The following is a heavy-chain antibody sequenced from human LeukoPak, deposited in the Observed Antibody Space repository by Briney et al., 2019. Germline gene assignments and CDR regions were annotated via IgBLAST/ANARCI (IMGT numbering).Heavy chain of an antibody. D-gene: IGHD6-13*01. CDR1: GDSISTSY. CDR2: IYSSGTT. Sequence: SETLSLTCTVSGDSISTSYWSWIRQPPGKGLEWIGHIYSSGTTKYNPSLSGRVTISVDTSKDQLYLQLTAVTAADTAVYYCARDRQPSWYRGLDVWGQGTTVTVSS. J-gene: IGHJ6*02. V-gene: IGHV4-59*01. CDR3: ARDRQPSWYRGLDV.